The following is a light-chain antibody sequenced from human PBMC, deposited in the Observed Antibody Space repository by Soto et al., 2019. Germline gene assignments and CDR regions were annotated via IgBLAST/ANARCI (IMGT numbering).Light chain of an antibody. CDR1: SSDVGGYNY. CDR2: EVS. Sequence: QPALTQPASVSGSPGQSITISCTGTSSDVGGYNYVSWYQQHPGKAPKLMIYEVSNRPSGVSNRFSGSKSGNTASLTISGLQAEDEADYYCSSYTSSSTLLFGGGTKVTVL. J-gene: IGLJ2*01. CDR3: SSYTSSSTLL. V-gene: IGLV2-14*01.